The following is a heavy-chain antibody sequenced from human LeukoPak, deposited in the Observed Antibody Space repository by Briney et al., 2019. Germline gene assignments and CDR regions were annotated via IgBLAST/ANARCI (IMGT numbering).Heavy chain of an antibody. CDR1: GGTFSSYA. J-gene: IGHJ3*02. CDR3: AREMAVPIVVPDSFDI. D-gene: IGHD3-10*01. CDR2: IIPIFGTA. Sequence: ASVKVSCKASGGTFSSYAISWVRQAPGQGLEWMGRIIPIFGTANYAQKFQGRVTIITDESTSTAYMELSSLRSEDTAVYYCAREMAVPIVVPDSFDIWGQGTTVTVSS. V-gene: IGHV1-69*05.